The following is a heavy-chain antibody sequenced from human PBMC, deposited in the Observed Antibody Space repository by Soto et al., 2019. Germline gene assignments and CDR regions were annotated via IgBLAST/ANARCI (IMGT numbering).Heavy chain of an antibody. J-gene: IGHJ4*02. CDR1: GFTFSSYA. Sequence: EVQLLESGGGLVQPGGSLRLSCAGSGFTFSSYAMSWVRQAPGTGLQWVSTISASGSDTDYVDSVKGRFSISRDNSKNTLYLQMHTLRDEDTAVYYCVPRYGSERGGGYWGQGTLVTVSS. CDR3: VPRYGSERGGGY. CDR2: ISASGSDT. V-gene: IGHV3-23*01. D-gene: IGHD3-10*01.